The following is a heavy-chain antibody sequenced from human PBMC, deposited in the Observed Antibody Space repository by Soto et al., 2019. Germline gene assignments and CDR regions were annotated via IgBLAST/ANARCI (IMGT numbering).Heavy chain of an antibody. Sequence: PGGSLRLSCAASGFTFDDYGMSWVRQAPGKGLEWVSGINWNGGSTGYADSVKGRFTISRDNAKNSLYLQMNSLRAEDTALYYCARDHYDILTGYYRGPYGMDVWGQGTTVTVSS. CDR2: INWNGGST. J-gene: IGHJ6*02. V-gene: IGHV3-20*04. D-gene: IGHD3-9*01. CDR1: GFTFDDYG. CDR3: ARDHYDILTGYYRGPYGMDV.